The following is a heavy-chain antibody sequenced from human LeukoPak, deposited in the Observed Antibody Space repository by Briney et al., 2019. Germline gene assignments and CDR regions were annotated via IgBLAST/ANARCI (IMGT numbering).Heavy chain of an antibody. V-gene: IGHV3-23*01. CDR1: RFSFSAYP. Sequence: TGGSLRLSCAASRFSFSAYPMGWVRRAPGKGLEWVSGISASGDVTFHADPVKGRFTISRDNSKNTLYLQMNSLRAEDTAVYYCAKDRDPGMLRPFDYWGQGTLVTVSS. CDR3: AKDRDPGMLRPFDY. CDR2: ISASGDVT. D-gene: IGHD3-10*01. J-gene: IGHJ4*02.